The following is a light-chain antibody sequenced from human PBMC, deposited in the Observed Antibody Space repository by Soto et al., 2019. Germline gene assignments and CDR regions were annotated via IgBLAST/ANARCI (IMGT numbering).Light chain of an antibody. V-gene: IGKV1-5*03. Sequence: DIQMTQSPSSLSASVGERVTITCRASQSISSWLAWYQQKPGKAHKLLIYKASTLKSGVSSRFSGSGSGTEFTLTISSLHPDDFATYYCQHYNSYSEAFGQGTKVE. CDR1: QSISSW. CDR3: QHYNSYSEA. CDR2: KAS. J-gene: IGKJ1*01.